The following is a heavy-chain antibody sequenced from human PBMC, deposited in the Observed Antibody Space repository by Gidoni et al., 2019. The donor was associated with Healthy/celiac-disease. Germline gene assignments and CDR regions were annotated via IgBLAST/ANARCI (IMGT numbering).Heavy chain of an antibody. CDR3: ARLASITIFGVVIMGWFDP. Sequence: QLQLQESGLGLVKPAETLFLPCTVSGGSISSSSYYWGWFRQPPGKGLEWIGSIYCSGSTYYNPSLKSRVTISVDTSKNQFSLKLSSVTAADTAVYYCARLASITIFGVVIMGWFDPWGQGTLVTVSS. CDR2: IYCSGST. CDR1: GGSISSSSYY. D-gene: IGHD3-3*01. V-gene: IGHV4-39*01. J-gene: IGHJ5*02.